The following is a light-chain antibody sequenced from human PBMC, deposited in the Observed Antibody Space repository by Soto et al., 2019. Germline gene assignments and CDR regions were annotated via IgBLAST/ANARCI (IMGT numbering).Light chain of an antibody. CDR3: QQYDNLSLT. V-gene: IGKV1-33*01. CDR2: DAS. CDR1: QDLRNS. J-gene: IGKJ4*01. Sequence: DIQMPPSPSSLSASVGARVTITCQASQDLRNSLNWYQQKAGKAPKLLLFDASNMETGVPSRFSGSGSGTDFTFTISSLQPEDIATYYCQQYDNLSLTFGGGTKVEIK.